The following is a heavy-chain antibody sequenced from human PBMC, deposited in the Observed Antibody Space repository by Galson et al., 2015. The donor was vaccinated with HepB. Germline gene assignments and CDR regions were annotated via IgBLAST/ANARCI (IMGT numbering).Heavy chain of an antibody. V-gene: IGHV3-21*01. D-gene: IGHD3-3*01. CDR2: ISASSTYI. J-gene: IGHJ4*02. Sequence: SMRLSCAASGFTFSSYSMNWVLQAPGKGLEWVSSISASSTYIYYADSMKSRFTISRDNAKNTLYLQMNSLRVEDTAVYYCVKITTSDSNGGWGQGILVTVSS. CDR3: VKITTSDSNGG. CDR1: GFTFSSYS.